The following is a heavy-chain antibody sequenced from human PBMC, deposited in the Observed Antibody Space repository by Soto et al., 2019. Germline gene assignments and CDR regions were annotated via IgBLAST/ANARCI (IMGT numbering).Heavy chain of an antibody. CDR2: INPNSGGT. D-gene: IGHD4-17*01. CDR1: GYTFTGYY. Sequence: ASVKVSCKASGYTFTGYYMHWVRQAPGQGLEWMGWINPNSGGTNYAQKFQGRVTMTRDTSISTAYMELSRLRSDDTAVYYCARVPLPDYGDYNYYYYGMDVWGQGNPGHRLL. V-gene: IGHV1-2*02. CDR3: ARVPLPDYGDYNYYYYGMDV. J-gene: IGHJ6*02.